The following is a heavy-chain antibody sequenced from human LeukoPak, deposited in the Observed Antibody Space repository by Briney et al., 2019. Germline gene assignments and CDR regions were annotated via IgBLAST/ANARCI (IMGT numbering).Heavy chain of an antibody. CDR3: AREVAGFGVARPDY. J-gene: IGHJ4*02. Sequence: SETLSLTCVVSGGSIRSTNWWNWVRQPPGKGLEWIGEIYETGTTNYNPSLKSRVTISVDTSKNQFSLKLSSVTAADTAVYYCAREVAGFGVARPDYWGQGTLVTVSS. V-gene: IGHV4-4*02. CDR1: GGSIRSTNW. D-gene: IGHD3-3*01. CDR2: IYETGTT.